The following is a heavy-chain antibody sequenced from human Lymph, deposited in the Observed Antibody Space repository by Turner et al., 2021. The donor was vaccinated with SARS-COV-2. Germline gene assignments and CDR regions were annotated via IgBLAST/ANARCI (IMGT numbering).Heavy chain of an antibody. J-gene: IGHJ5*02. CDR3: AKGDGYPPHGLLDP. V-gene: IGHV1-8*01. CDR2: MNPNSGYT. CDR1: GYTFTSYD. D-gene: IGHD6-25*01. Sequence: QVQLVQSGAEVKKPGASVKVFCKASGYTFTSYDINWVRQATGQGLEWMGWMNPNSGYTGYAQKFQGRVTMTRNTSISTAYMELNSLTSDDTAVYYCAKGDGYPPHGLLDPWGQGTLVTVSS.